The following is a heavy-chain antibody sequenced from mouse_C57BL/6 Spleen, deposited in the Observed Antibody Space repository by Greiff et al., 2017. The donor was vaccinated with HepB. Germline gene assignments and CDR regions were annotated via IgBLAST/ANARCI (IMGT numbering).Heavy chain of an antibody. V-gene: IGHV1-55*01. CDR2: IYPGSGST. J-gene: IGHJ3*01. D-gene: IGHD3-2*02. CDR3: ARPDSSGLGFAY. Sequence: QVQLQQPGAELVKPGASVKMSCKASGYTFTSYWITWVKQRPGQGLEWIGDIYPGSGSTNYNEKFKSKATLTVDTSSSTAYMQLSSLTSEDSAVYYCARPDSSGLGFAYWGQGTLVTVSA. CDR1: GYTFTSYW.